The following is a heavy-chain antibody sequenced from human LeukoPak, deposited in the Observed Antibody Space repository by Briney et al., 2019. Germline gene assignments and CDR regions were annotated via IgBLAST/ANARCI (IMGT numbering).Heavy chain of an antibody. CDR1: GASISSYY. D-gene: IGHD3-22*01. Sequence: SETLSLTCTVSGASISSYYWSWIRQSPGKGLEWIGYIYDRGSTNYNPSLKSRVTISVDTSKKQFSLKLSSVTAADTAVYYCAGIDSSGYPSPRDYWGQGTLVTVSS. J-gene: IGHJ4*02. CDR2: IYDRGST. CDR3: AGIDSSGYPSPRDY. V-gene: IGHV4-59*01.